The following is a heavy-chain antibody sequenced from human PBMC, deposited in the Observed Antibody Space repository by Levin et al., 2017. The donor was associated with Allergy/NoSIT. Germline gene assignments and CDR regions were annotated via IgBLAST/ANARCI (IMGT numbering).Heavy chain of an antibody. CDR3: VRAQTGYVSPFDF. CDR2: IYYSGET. J-gene: IGHJ4*02. Sequence: PSETLSLTCSVSGGSTRLGGYYWGWIRQHPVKSLEWLGYIYYSGETFYNPSVESRLVISHDTSENQFSLKLTSLTAADTAVYYCVRAQTGYVSPFDFWGPGTLVTVSS. D-gene: IGHD3-9*01. CDR1: GGSTRLGGYY. V-gene: IGHV4-31*03.